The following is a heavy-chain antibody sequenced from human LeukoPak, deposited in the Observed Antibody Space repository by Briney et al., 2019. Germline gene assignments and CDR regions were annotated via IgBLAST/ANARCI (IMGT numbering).Heavy chain of an antibody. D-gene: IGHD5-18*01. V-gene: IGHV4-39*01. CDR2: IYYSGST. Sequence: PSETLSLTCTVSGGSISSSSYYWGWIRQPPGKGLEWIGSIYYSGSTYYNPSLKSRVSISVDTSKNQFSLKLSSVTAADTAVYYCARQGKGYSYGFGYYYMDVWGKGTTVTISS. CDR3: ARQGKGYSYGFGYYYMDV. CDR1: GGSISSSSYY. J-gene: IGHJ6*03.